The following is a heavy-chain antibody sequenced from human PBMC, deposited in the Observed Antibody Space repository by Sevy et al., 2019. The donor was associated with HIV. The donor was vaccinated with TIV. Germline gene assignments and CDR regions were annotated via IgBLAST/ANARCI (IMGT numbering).Heavy chain of an antibody. D-gene: IGHD1-1*01. J-gene: IGHJ6*02. V-gene: IGHV5-51*01. CDR1: GYRVTDYW. CDR2: IYPGDSDT. Sequence: GESLKISCKGSGYRVTDYWIVWVRQMPGKGLEWMGIIYPGDSDTTYSPSFQGQVTISVDKSISTAYLQWRSLKASDTAIFYCARGARGTLPSYYYYPMDVWGQGTTVTVSS. CDR3: ARGARGTLPSYYYYPMDV.